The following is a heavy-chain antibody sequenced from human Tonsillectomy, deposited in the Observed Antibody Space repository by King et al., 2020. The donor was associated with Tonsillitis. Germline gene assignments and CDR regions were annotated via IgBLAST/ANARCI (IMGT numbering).Heavy chain of an antibody. V-gene: IGHV3-9*01. CDR3: TKDNYYDSSGYHDY. CDR2: ISWNSNNI. J-gene: IGHJ4*02. CDR1: GFTFDDFA. D-gene: IGHD3-22*01. Sequence: QLVKSGGGLVQPGRSLRLSCAASGFTFDDFAMHWVRQAPGKGLEWVSSISWNSNNIDYADSVKGRFTISRDNAKNSLYLQMNSLRAEDTALYYCTKDNYYDSSGYHDYWGQGTLVTVSS.